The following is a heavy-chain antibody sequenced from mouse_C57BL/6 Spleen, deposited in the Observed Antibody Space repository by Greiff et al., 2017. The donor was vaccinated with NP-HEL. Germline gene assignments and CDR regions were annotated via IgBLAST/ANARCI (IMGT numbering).Heavy chain of an antibody. Sequence: QVQLQQPGAELVKPGASVKLSCKASGYTFTSYWMQWVKQRPGQGLEWIGEIDPSDSYTNYNQKFKGKATLTVDTSSSTAYMQLSSLTSEDSAVYYCARNGFTTGFDYWGQGTTLTVSS. CDR2: IDPSDSYT. J-gene: IGHJ2*01. D-gene: IGHD2-12*01. CDR1: GYTFTSYW. CDR3: ARNGFTTGFDY. V-gene: IGHV1-50*01.